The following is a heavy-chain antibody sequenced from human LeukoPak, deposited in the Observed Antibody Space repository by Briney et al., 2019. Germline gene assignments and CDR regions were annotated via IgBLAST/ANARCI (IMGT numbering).Heavy chain of an antibody. V-gene: IGHV3-23*01. CDR1: GFTFSNYA. J-gene: IGHJ4*02. CDR2: VSSSGVNT. CDR3: AKRDRPCSGDCSAPYYFDY. D-gene: IGHD2-21*02. Sequence: PGGSLRLSCAASGFTFSNYAMSWVRQAPGKGLEWVSSVSSSGVNTYYADSVKGRFTISRDNSRNTVYLQMNSLRAEDTATYYCAKRDRPCSGDCSAPYYFDYWGQGTLVTVSS.